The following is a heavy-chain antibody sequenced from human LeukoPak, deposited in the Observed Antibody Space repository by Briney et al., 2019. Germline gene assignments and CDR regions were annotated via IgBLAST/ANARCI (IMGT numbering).Heavy chain of an antibody. CDR2: INHSGST. Sequence: SSETLSLTCAVYGGSFSGYYWSWIRQPPGKGLEWIGEINHSGSTNYNPSLKSRVTISVDTSKNQFSLKLSSVTAADTAVYYCARGTNRGYSYGYRYYFDYWGQGTLVTVSS. CDR1: GGSFSGYY. V-gene: IGHV4-34*01. CDR3: ARGTNRGYSYGYRYYFDY. D-gene: IGHD5-18*01. J-gene: IGHJ4*02.